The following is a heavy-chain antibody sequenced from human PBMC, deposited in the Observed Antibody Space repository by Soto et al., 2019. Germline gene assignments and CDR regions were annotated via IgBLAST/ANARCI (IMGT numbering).Heavy chain of an antibody. D-gene: IGHD3-16*02. CDR2: INHSGST. Sequence: SETLSLTCAVYGGSFSGYYWSWIRQSPGKGLEWIGEINHSGSTNYTPSLKTRVTISVDTSKNQVSLKLSSVTAADTAVYYCARTTAVVSGTYRPAHSEYWGQGTRGTV. CDR1: GGSFSGYY. J-gene: IGHJ4*02. CDR3: ARTTAVVSGTYRPAHSEY. V-gene: IGHV4-34*01.